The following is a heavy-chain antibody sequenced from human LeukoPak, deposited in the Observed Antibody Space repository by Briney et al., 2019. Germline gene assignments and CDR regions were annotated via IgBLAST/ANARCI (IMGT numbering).Heavy chain of an antibody. CDR3: ASGRYYDFWSGYYNGLDY. D-gene: IGHD3-3*01. V-gene: IGHV4-34*01. J-gene: IGHJ4*02. Sequence: SETLSLTRAVYGGSFSGYYWSWIRQPPGKGLEWIGEINHSGSTNYNPSLKSRVTISVDTSKNQFSLKLSSVTAADTAVYYCASGRYYDFWSGYYNGLDYWGQGTLVTVSS. CDR1: GGSFSGYY. CDR2: INHSGST.